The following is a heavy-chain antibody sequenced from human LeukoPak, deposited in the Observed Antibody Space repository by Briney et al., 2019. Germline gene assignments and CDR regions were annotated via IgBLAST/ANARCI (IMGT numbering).Heavy chain of an antibody. V-gene: IGHV4-59*01. CDR1: GGSISSYY. J-gene: IGHJ4*02. CDR2: TYYSGST. Sequence: SETLSLTCTVSGGSISSYYWSWIRQPPGKGLEWIGYTYYSGSTNYNPSLKSRVTISVDTSKNQFSLKLSSVTAADTAVYYCARVPITGTTWYFDHWGQGTLVTVSS. D-gene: IGHD1-20*01. CDR3: ARVPITGTTWYFDH.